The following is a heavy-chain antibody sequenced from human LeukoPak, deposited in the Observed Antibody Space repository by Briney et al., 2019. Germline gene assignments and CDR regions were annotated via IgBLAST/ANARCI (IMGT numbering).Heavy chain of an antibody. Sequence: ASVKVSCKASGYTFTSYDINWVRQATGQGLEWMGWMNPNSGKTGNAQKFQGRVTITWNTSISTAYMELSSLGSEDTAVYFCARVGYSNDFDIWGQGTMVTVSS. J-gene: IGHJ3*02. CDR1: GYTFTSYD. CDR2: MNPNSGKT. D-gene: IGHD4-11*01. V-gene: IGHV1-8*03. CDR3: ARVGYSNDFDI.